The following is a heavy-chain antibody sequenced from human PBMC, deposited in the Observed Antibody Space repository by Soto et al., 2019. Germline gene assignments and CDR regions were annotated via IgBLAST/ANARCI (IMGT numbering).Heavy chain of an antibody. Sequence: PSETLSLTCTVSGGSISSSSYYWGWIRQPPGKGLEWIGSIYYSGSTYYNPSLKSRVTISVDTSKNQFSLKLSSVAAADTAVYYFARLGITMIVVVTPVDIWGQGTMVTVSS. J-gene: IGHJ3*02. CDR3: ARLGITMIVVVTPVDI. CDR1: GGSISSSSYY. CDR2: IYYSGST. V-gene: IGHV4-39*01. D-gene: IGHD3-22*01.